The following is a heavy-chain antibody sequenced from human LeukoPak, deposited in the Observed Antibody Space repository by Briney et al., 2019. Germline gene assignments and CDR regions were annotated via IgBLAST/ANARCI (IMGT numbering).Heavy chain of an antibody. D-gene: IGHD5-12*01. CDR3: ARVEASGYDYGAFDY. Sequence: GGSLRLSCAASGFTFSSYEMSWVRQAPGKELQWVANIKQDGSAKYYVDSVKGRFTISRDNAKNSLYLQMNSLRAEDTAVYYCARVEASGYDYGAFDYWGQGTLVTVSS. CDR2: IKQDGSAK. CDR1: GFTFSSYE. J-gene: IGHJ4*02. V-gene: IGHV3-7*01.